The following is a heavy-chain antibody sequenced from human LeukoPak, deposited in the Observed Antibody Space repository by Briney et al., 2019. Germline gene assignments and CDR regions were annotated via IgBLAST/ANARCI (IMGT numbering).Heavy chain of an antibody. Sequence: GRSPRLSCAASGFTFSSYGMHWVRQATGEGLEGVAVISYDGSNKYYADSVKGRLTISRDNSKNTLYLQMNSLRAEDTAVYYCAKEKAAADQTFDYWGQGTLSPSPQ. V-gene: IGHV3-30*18. J-gene: IGHJ4*02. CDR1: GFTFSSYG. CDR3: AKEKAAADQTFDY. D-gene: IGHD6-13*01. CDR2: ISYDGSNK.